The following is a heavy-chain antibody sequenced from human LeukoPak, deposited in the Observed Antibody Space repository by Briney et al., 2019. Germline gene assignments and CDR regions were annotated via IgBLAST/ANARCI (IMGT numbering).Heavy chain of an antibody. J-gene: IGHJ5*02. V-gene: IGHV4-39*01. D-gene: IGHD2-2*01. CDR3: ARHRKTSYQLLAWFDP. CDR1: GGSISNYY. CDR2: IYYSGST. Sequence: SETLSLTCSVSGGSISNYYWGWIRQPPGKGLEWIGSIYYSGSTYYNPSLKSRVTISVDTSKNQFSLKLSSVTAADTAVYYCARHRKTSYQLLAWFDPWGQGTLVTVSS.